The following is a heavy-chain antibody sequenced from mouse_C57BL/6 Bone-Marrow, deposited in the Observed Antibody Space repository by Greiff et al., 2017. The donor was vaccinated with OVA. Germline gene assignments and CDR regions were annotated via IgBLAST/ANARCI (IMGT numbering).Heavy chain of an antibody. J-gene: IGHJ2*01. V-gene: IGHV1-76*01. Sequence: VQLQESGAELVRPGASVKLSCKASGYTFTDYYINWVKQRPGQGLEWIARIYPGSGNTYYNEKFKGKATLTAEKSSSTAYMQLSSLTSEDSAVYFCARNWADYWGQGTTLTVSS. CDR1: GYTFTDYY. CDR2: IYPGSGNT. D-gene: IGHD4-1*01. CDR3: ARNWADY.